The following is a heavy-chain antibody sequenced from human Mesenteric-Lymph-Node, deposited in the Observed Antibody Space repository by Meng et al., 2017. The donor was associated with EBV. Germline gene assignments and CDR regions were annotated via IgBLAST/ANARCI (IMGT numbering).Heavy chain of an antibody. CDR3: ARRGGVDD. Sequence: QVQLQESGPGLVKPSQTLSLICAVSGGSISRDGYHWSWIRQPPGKGLEWIGPINHSGGTNYNPSLKSRVTISVDKSKNQFSLKLTSVTAADTAVYYCARRGGVDDWGQGPLVTVSS. CDR2: INHSGGT. D-gene: IGHD3-16*01. J-gene: IGHJ4*02. V-gene: IGHV4-31*11. CDR1: GGSISRDGYH.